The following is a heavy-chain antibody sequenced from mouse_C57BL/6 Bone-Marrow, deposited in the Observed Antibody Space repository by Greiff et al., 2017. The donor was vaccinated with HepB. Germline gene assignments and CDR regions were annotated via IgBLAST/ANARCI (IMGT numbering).Heavy chain of an antibody. CDR1: GFNIKNTY. D-gene: IGHD1-1*01. J-gene: IGHJ4*01. V-gene: IGHV14-3*01. CDR3: ARSFITTVVAPSHYCAMDY. Sequence: VQLKQSVAELVRPGASVKLSCTASGFNIKNTYMHWVKQRPEQGLEWIGRIDPANGNTKYAPKFQGKATITADTSSNTAYLQLSSLTSEDTAIYYCARSFITTVVAPSHYCAMDYWGQGTSVTVSS. CDR2: IDPANGNT.